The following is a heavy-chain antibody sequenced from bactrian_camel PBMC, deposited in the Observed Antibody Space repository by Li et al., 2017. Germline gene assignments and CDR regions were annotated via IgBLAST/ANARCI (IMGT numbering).Heavy chain of an antibody. CDR1: AYAFATYC. Sequence: QVQLVESGGGSVQAGESLTLSCGVPAYAFATYCMAWFRQTPGQEREGVAAIFSGGPYTYYADWVKGRFTMSQDADKNTLYLQMNSLKPEDTAMYYCAADPDPYYSDYDVLERLYNYWGQGPRSPSP. CDR3: AADPDPYYSDYDVLERLYNY. CDR2: IFSGGPYT. V-gene: IGHV3S1*01. D-gene: IGHD4*01. J-gene: IGHJ4*01.